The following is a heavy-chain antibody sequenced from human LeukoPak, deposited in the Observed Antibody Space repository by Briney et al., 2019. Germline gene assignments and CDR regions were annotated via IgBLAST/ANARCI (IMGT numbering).Heavy chain of an antibody. Sequence: PSETLSLTCTVSGGSISSYYWSWIRQPPGKGLEWIGYIYYSGSTNYNPSLKSRVTISVDTSKNQFSLKLSSVTAADTAVYYCARLGRGYYRGYFDYWGQGTLVTVSS. CDR3: ARLGRGYYRGYFDY. CDR2: IYYSGST. J-gene: IGHJ4*02. V-gene: IGHV4-59*08. CDR1: GGSISSYY. D-gene: IGHD3-22*01.